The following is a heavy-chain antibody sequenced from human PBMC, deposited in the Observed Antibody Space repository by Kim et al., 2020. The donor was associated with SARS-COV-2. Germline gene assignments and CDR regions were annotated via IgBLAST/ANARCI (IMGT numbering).Heavy chain of an antibody. Sequence: ASVKVSCKASGYTFTASYIHWVRQAPGQGLEWMGRINPNTGGTNYAQKFQGRVTMTRDTSITTVYMELKSLISDDTAVFYCAREDGGRRDGFDPWGQGTLVMVSS. J-gene: IGHJ5*02. CDR2: INPNTGGT. D-gene: IGHD4-17*01. CDR3: AREDGGRRDGFDP. CDR1: GYTFTASY. V-gene: IGHV1-2*06.